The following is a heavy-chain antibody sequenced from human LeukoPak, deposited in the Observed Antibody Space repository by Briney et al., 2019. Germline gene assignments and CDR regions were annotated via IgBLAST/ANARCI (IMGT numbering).Heavy chain of an antibody. V-gene: IGHV3-21*01. J-gene: IGHJ5*02. CDR3: ARDRIAAAGGWFDP. Sequence: GGSLRLSCAASGFTFSSYSMNWVRQAPGKGLEWVSSISSSSSYIYYADSVKSRFTISRDNAKNSLYLQMNSLRAEDTAVYYCARDRIAAAGGWFDPWGQGTLVTVSS. CDR2: ISSSSSYI. D-gene: IGHD6-13*01. CDR1: GFTFSSYS.